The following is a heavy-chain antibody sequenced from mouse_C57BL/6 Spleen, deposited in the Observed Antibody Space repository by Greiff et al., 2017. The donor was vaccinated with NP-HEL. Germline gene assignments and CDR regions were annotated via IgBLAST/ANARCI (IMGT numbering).Heavy chain of an antibody. CDR3: ARWDYDGIAY. J-gene: IGHJ3*01. D-gene: IGHD2-4*01. V-gene: IGHV1-82*01. CDR1: GYAFSSSW. CDR2: IYPGDGDT. Sequence: VHLQPSGPELVKPGASVKISCKASGYAFSSSWMNWVKQRPGKGLEWIGRIYPGDGDTNYNGKIKGKATLTADKSSSTAYMQLSSLTSEESAVYFCARWDYDGIAYWGQGTLVTVSA.